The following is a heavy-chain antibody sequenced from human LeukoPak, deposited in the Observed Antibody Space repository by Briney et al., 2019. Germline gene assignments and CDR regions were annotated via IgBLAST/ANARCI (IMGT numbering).Heavy chain of an antibody. Sequence: SSETLSLTCTVSGGSISSSHYYWGWIRQPPGKGLEWIGSIYYSGGTFYNPSLNSRVTISVDTSKNQFSLKLSSVTAADTAVYYCGRDSGSYGKDCWGQGTLVTVSS. V-gene: IGHV4-39*01. CDR1: GGSISSSHYY. J-gene: IGHJ4*02. CDR3: GRDSGSYGKDC. D-gene: IGHD1-26*01. CDR2: IYYSGGT.